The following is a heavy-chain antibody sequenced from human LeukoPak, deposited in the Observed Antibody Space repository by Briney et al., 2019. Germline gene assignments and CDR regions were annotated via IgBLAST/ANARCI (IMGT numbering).Heavy chain of an antibody. V-gene: IGHV3-30*18. CDR2: ISSDGGNK. D-gene: IGHD3-16*02. Sequence: GGSLRLSCAASGFTFSNYAMHWVRQAPGKGLEWVAVISSDGGNKYYADSVKGRFTISRDNSKNTQHLQMNSLRADDTAVYYCAKDHTMMGLSCYGGEGSPVTAS. CDR1: GFTFSNYA. J-gene: IGHJ4*02. CDR3: AKDHTMMGLSCY.